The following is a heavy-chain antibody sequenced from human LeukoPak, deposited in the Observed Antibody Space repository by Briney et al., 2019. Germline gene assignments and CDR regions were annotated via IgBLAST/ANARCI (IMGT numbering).Heavy chain of an antibody. CDR1: GGSFSGYY. V-gene: IGHV4-34*01. J-gene: IGHJ6*03. D-gene: IGHD2-15*01. Sequence: TSETLSLTCAVYGGSFSGYYWSWIRQPPGKGLEWIGEINHSGSTNYNPSLKSRVTISVDTSKNQFSLKLSSVTAADTAVYYCARGYCSGGSCYSCYYYNYMDVWGKGTTVTVSS. CDR3: ARGYCSGGSCYSCYYYNYMDV. CDR2: INHSGST.